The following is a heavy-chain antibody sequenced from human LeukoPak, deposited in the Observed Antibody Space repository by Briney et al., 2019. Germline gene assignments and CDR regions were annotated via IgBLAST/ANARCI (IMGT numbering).Heavy chain of an antibody. J-gene: IGHJ4*02. Sequence: GGSLRLSCAASEFAFSTYNMNWVRQAPGKGLEWVSVISDSGGSTHYADSVKGRFTISRDNSKNTLYLQMNSLRAEDTTVYYCAKTGGIVGAVYFDYWGQGTLVTVSS. CDR2: ISDSGGST. CDR1: EFAFSTYN. V-gene: IGHV3-23*01. D-gene: IGHD1-26*01. CDR3: AKTGGIVGAVYFDY.